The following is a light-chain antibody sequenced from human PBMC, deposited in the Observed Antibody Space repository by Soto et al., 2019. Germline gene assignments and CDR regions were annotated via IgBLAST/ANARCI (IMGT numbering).Light chain of an antibody. CDR3: LQDDDYPRT. J-gene: IGKJ1*01. CDR2: GAS. CDR1: EDIDDE. V-gene: IGKV1-6*01. Sequence: AIQMTQSPSSLSASVGDRVTITCRASEDIDDELGWYQQRPGRAPKLLIYGASTLQGGVPSRFSGSGAGTDFSLTISSLQPEDVATYYCLQDDDYPRTFDQGTKVEI.